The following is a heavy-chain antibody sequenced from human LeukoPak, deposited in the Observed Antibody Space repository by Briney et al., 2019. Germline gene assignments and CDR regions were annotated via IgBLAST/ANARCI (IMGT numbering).Heavy chain of an antibody. V-gene: IGHV3-9*01. CDR2: ISWNSGSI. CDR3: AKDRAQDGMDV. J-gene: IGHJ6*02. CDR1: GFTFDDYA. Sequence: GGSLRLSCAASGFTFDDYAMHWVRQAPGKGLEWVSGISWNSGSIGYADSVKGRFTISRDNAKNSLYLQMDSLRAEDTALYYCAKDRAQDGMDVWGQGTTVTVSS.